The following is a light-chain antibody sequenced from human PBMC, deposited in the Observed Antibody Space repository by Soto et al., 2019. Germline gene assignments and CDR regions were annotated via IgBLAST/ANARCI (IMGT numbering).Light chain of an antibody. CDR3: QQYNKWPPRT. CDR1: QSVSSN. V-gene: IGKV3-15*01. J-gene: IGKJ1*01. Sequence: EMVMTQSPATLPVSPGERATLSCRASQSVSSNLAWYQQRPGQAPRLLIYGASSRATGIPARFSGSGSGTEFTLTINNLQSEDFAVYYCQQYNKWPPRTFGQGTKVDIK. CDR2: GAS.